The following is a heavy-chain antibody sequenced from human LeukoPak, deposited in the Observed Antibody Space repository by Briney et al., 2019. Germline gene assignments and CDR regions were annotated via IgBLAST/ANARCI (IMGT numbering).Heavy chain of an antibody. CDR2: ISGSGDST. J-gene: IGHJ4*02. V-gene: IGHV3-23*01. CDR3: AKHGGDIAMSNFDY. D-gene: IGHD5-18*01. CDR1: GFTFSSYA. Sequence: PGGSLRLSCAASGFTFSSYAMSWVRQAPGRGLEWVSGISGSGDSTYYADSVKGRFTISRDNSKNTLYLQMNSLRAEDTAVYYCAKHGGDIAMSNFDYWGQGTLVTVPS.